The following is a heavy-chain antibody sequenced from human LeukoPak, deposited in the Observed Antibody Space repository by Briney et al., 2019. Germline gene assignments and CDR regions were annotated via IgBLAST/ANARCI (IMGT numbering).Heavy chain of an antibody. CDR2: ISSSSSYI. CDR1: GFIFSSYS. J-gene: IGHJ4*02. V-gene: IGHV3-21*01. D-gene: IGHD2-15*01. Sequence: GGSLRLSRAASGFIFSSYSMNWVRQAPGKGLEWVSSISSSSSYIYYADSLKGRFTISRDNAKNSLYLQMNSLRAEDTAVYYCARANYCSGGSCSTFDYWGQGTLVTVSS. CDR3: ARANYCSGGSCSTFDY.